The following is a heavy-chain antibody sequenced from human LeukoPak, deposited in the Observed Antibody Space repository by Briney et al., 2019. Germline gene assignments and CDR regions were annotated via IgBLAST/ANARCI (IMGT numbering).Heavy chain of an antibody. J-gene: IGHJ4*02. CDR1: GYRFTTSW. CDR3: ARPFGKYFDS. CDR2: IYPGDSDT. D-gene: IGHD3-10*01. Sequence: GESLKISCKGSGYRFTTSWIGWVGQMPGKGLEWMGIIYPGDSDTRYSPSFQGQVTISADKSISTAYLQWGSLKASDTAIYYCARPFGKYFDSWGQGTLVTVSS. V-gene: IGHV5-51*01.